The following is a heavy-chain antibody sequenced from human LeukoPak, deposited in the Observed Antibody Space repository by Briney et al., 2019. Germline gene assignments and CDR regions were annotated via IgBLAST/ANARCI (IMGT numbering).Heavy chain of an antibody. CDR2: ISSSSSYT. J-gene: IGHJ4*02. D-gene: IGHD2-2*01. Sequence: PGGSLRLSCAASEFTFSDYYMSWIRQAPGKGLEWVSYISSSSSYTNYADSVKGRFTISRDNAKDSLYLQMNSLRAEDTAVYYCASSQCSSTSCFQFDYWGQGTLVTVSS. CDR3: ASSQCSSTSCFQFDY. CDR1: EFTFSDYY. V-gene: IGHV3-11*06.